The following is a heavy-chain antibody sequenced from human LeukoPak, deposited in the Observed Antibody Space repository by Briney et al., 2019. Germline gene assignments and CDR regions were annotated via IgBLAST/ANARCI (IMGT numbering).Heavy chain of an antibody. CDR1: GFSFTGYW. V-gene: IGHV5-51*01. J-gene: IGHJ4*02. CDR3: ARHSSTGIDY. CDR2: LYPGDSDT. Sequence: GESLKISCQASGFSFTGYWIGWVRQMPGKGLEWMGILYPGDSDTRYSPSFQGQVTMSADESISTAYLQWATLKASDNAMYYCARHSSTGIDYWGQGTLVTVSS. D-gene: IGHD2-2*01.